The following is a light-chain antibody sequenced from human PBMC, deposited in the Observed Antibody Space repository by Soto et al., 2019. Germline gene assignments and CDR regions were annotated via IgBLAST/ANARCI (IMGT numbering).Light chain of an antibody. Sequence: HGERATLSCRASQSVSSNLAWYQQKPGQAPRLLIYGASTRATGIPARFSGSGSGTEFTLTISSLQSEDFAVYYCQQYNNWRTFGQGTKEDIK. J-gene: IGKJ1*01. CDR1: QSVSSN. CDR3: QQYNNWRT. V-gene: IGKV3-15*01. CDR2: GAS.